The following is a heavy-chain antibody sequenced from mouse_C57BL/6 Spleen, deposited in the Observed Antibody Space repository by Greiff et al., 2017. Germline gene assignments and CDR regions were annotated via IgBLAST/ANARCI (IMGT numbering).Heavy chain of an antibody. CDR2: IDPSDSYT. J-gene: IGHJ2*01. V-gene: IGHV1-69*01. D-gene: IGHD3-2*02. Sequence: QVQLQQPGAELVMPGASVKLSCKASGYTFTSYWMHWVKQRPGQGLEWIGEIDPSDSYTNYNQKFQGKSTLTVDKSSSTAYMQLSSLTSEDSAVYYCARSGQGVYFDYWGQGTTLTVSS. CDR1: GYTFTSYW. CDR3: ARSGQGVYFDY.